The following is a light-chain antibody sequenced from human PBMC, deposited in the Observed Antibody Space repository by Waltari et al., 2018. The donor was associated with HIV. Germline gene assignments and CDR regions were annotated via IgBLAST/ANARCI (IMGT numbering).Light chain of an antibody. Sequence: QSVLTQPPSASGTPGQRVPISCSGSTSHAGNTYVTWYPHLPGTTPKLLIYRNKQRPSGDPDRCSGSKSGTSASLAISGLRSEDEADYYCAAWDDSLSGRVFGGGTKLTVL. J-gene: IGLJ3*02. CDR1: TSHAGNTY. CDR2: RNK. V-gene: IGLV1-47*01. CDR3: AAWDDSLSGRV.